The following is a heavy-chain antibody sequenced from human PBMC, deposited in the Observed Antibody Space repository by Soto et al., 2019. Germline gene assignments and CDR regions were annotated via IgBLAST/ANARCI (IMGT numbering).Heavy chain of an antibody. CDR1: GYTFTSYD. V-gene: IGHV1-8*01. CDR3: ARVPAAAADAFDI. J-gene: IGHJ3*02. Sequence: GASVKVSCKASGYTFTSYDINWVRQATGQGLEWMGWMNPNSGNTGYAQKFQGRVTMTRNTSISTAYMELSSLRSEDTAVYYCARVPAAAADAFDIWSQGTXVTVSS. CDR2: MNPNSGNT. D-gene: IGHD2-2*01.